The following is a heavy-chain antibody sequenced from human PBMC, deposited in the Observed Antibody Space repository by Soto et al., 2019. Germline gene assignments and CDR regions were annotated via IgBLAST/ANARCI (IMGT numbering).Heavy chain of an antibody. J-gene: IGHJ6*02. D-gene: IGHD3-10*01. CDR2: IGTAGDT. Sequence: EVQLVESGGGLVQPGGSLRLSCAASGFTFSSYDMHWVRQATGKGLEWVSAIGTAGDTYYPGSVKGRFTISRENAKNSLYLQMNSLRAEDTAVYYCARGDGSGSYPSYGMDVWGQGTTVTVSS. CDR3: ARGDGSGSYPSYGMDV. CDR1: GFTFSSYD. V-gene: IGHV3-13*01.